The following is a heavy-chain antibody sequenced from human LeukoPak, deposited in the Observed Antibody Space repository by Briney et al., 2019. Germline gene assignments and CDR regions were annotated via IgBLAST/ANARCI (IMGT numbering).Heavy chain of an antibody. CDR2: ISSSGSTI. V-gene: IGHV3-48*03. Sequence: PGGSLRLSCAASEFTFSSYEMNWVRQAPGKGLEWVSYISSSGSTIYYADSVKGRFTISRDNAKNSLYLQMNSLRAEDTAVYYCARDHGSTSYYYYYGMDVWGQGTTVTVSS. CDR1: EFTFSSYE. J-gene: IGHJ6*02. CDR3: ARDHGSTSYYYYYGMDV. D-gene: IGHD2-2*01.